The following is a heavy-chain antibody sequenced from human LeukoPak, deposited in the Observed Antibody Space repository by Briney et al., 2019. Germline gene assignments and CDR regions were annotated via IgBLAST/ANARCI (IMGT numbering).Heavy chain of an antibody. D-gene: IGHD3-10*01. J-gene: IGHJ6*04. CDR3: ASIGSGSYYKGPDYYGMDV. V-gene: IGHV5-10-1*01. CDR2: IDPSDSYT. CDR1: GYSFTSYW. Sequence: GESLKISCKGSGYSFTSYWSSWVRQMPGKGLEWMGRIDPSDSYTNYSPSFQGHVTISADKSVSTAYLQWSSLKASDPAMYYCASIGSGSYYKGPDYYGMDVWGKGTTVTVSS.